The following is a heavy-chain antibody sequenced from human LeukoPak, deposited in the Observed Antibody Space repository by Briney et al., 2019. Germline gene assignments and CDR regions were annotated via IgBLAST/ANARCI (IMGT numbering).Heavy chain of an antibody. Sequence: PSETLSLTCSVSGGPISSSSHYWGWIRQPPGKGLEWIGNIYYSGGTYYNPSLKSRVTISVDTSKNQFSLKLSSVSAADTAVYYCARHPLGDYFTFDYWGPGTLVTVSS. CDR2: IYYSGGT. D-gene: IGHD4-17*01. CDR3: ARHPLGDYFTFDY. V-gene: IGHV4-39*01. J-gene: IGHJ4*02. CDR1: GGPISSSSHY.